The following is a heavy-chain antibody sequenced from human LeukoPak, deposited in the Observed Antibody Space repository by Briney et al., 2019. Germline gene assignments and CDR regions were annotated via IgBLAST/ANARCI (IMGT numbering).Heavy chain of an antibody. Sequence: SETLSLTCAVYGGSFSGYYWSWIRQPPGKGLEWIGEINHSGSTNYNPSLKSRVTISVDTSKNQFSLKLSSVTAADTAVYYCARGGYDFWSGYSGPLDYWGQGTLSPSPQ. CDR2: INHSGST. D-gene: IGHD3-3*01. J-gene: IGHJ4*02. CDR3: ARGGYDFWSGYSGPLDY. CDR1: GGSFSGYY. V-gene: IGHV4-34*01.